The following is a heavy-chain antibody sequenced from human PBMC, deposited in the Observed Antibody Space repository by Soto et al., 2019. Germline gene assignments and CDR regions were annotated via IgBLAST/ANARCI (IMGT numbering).Heavy chain of an antibody. J-gene: IGHJ5*02. CDR2: INVYNGDR. CDR1: GYIFTKYG. Sequence: QVQVVQSGPELKKPGASVKVSCKAQGYIFTKYGIGWVRQAPGHGLEWMGLINVYNGDRKVAQKFQDRVSITTETATDTAYMELKSLRSGDTAVYYCARLQLGGDRMLNWFDPWGQGTLVTVSS. V-gene: IGHV1-18*01. CDR3: ARLQLGGDRMLNWFDP. D-gene: IGHD2-21*02.